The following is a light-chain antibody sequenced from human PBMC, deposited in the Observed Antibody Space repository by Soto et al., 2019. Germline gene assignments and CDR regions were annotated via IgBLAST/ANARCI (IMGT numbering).Light chain of an antibody. CDR1: ASDVAAYNY. V-gene: IGLV2-14*01. CDR2: EVT. J-gene: IGLJ2*01. Sequence: QLVLTQPASVSGSPGQSITISCTGTASDVAAYNYVSWYQQHPGKAPKLIIYEVTNRPSGVFNRFSGSKSGNTASLAISGLQAEDEADYYCAAYTSSSTLEVFGGGTKLTVL. CDR3: AAYTSSSTLEV.